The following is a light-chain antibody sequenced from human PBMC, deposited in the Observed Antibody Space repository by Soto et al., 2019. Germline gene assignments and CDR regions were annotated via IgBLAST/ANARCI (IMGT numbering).Light chain of an antibody. CDR1: SSNFGAGRD. CDR2: GNN. Sequence: QSVLTQPPSVSGAPGQRVTISCTGSSSNFGAGRDVHWYQQLPGTAPRLLIYGNNNRPSGVPDRFSASKSGTSASLAITGLQAEDESDDYCQSLDCSLSAYVFRTGTKVTVL. CDR3: QSLDCSLSAYV. V-gene: IGLV1-40*01. J-gene: IGLJ1*01.